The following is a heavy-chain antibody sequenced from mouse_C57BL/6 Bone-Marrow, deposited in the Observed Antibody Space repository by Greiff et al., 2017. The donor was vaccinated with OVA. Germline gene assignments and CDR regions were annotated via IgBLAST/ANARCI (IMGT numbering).Heavy chain of an antibody. J-gene: IGHJ1*03. CDR2: INPYNGGT. CDR1: GYTFTDYY. Sequence: VQLQQSGPVLVKPGASVKMSCKASGYTFTDYYMNWVKQSHGKSLEWIGVINPYNGGTSYNQKFKGKATLTVDKSSSTAYMELNSLTSEDSAVYYCAIRGAYDGYPSQYFDVWGTGTKVTVSS. V-gene: IGHV1-19*01. CDR3: AIRGAYDGYPSQYFDV. D-gene: IGHD2-3*01.